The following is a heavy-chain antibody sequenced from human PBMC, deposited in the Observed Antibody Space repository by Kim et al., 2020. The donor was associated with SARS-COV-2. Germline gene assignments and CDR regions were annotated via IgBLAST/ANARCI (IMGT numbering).Heavy chain of an antibody. D-gene: IGHD3-10*01. CDR2: T. J-gene: IGHJ4*02. V-gene: IGHV3-23*01. Sequence: TNYPDPANGPFHITSDNSKNPLYLQMNGLRAEDTAVYYCAKELGSPLFDYWGQGTLVTVSS. CDR3: AKELGSPLFDY.